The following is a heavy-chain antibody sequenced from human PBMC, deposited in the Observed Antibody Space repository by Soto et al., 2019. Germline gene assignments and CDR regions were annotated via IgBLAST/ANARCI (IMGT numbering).Heavy chain of an antibody. Sequence: EVQLVESGGGLVQPGGSLKLSCAASGFTFSGSAMHWVRQASGKGLESVGRIRSKANNYATAYAASVKGRFTISRDDSKNTAYMQMNSLKTEDTAVYYCTRHALQYCGGDCYLLPYFDLWGRGTLVTVSS. J-gene: IGHJ2*01. V-gene: IGHV3-73*02. CDR2: IRSKANNYAT. D-gene: IGHD2-21*02. CDR3: TRHALQYCGGDCYLLPYFDL. CDR1: GFTFSGSA.